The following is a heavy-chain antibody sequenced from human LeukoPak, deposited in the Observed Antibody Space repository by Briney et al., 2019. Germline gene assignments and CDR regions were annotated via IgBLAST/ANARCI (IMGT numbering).Heavy chain of an antibody. D-gene: IGHD2-15*01. CDR1: GGSISSYY. CDR3: ASSLGYCSGGKCRGAGMDV. V-gene: IGHV4-4*07. CDR2: IYTSGST. J-gene: IGHJ6*02. Sequence: SETLSLTCTVSGGSISSYYWSWIRQPAGKGLEWIGRIYTSGSTNYNPSLKSRVTMSVDTSKNQFSLKLSSVTAADTAVYYSASSLGYCSGGKCRGAGMDVWGQGTTVTVSS.